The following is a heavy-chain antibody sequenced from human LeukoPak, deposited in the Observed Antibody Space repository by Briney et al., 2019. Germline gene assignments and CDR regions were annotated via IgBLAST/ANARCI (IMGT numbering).Heavy chain of an antibody. CDR2: ISSSGSTI. J-gene: IGHJ6*03. D-gene: IGHD3-10*01. CDR1: GFTFSSYS. V-gene: IGHV3-48*04. Sequence: GGSLRLSCAASGFTFSSYSMNWVRQAPGKGLEWVSYISSSGSTIYYADSVKGRFTISRDNAKNTLYLQMNSLRAGDTAVYYCAKGYYGSGSYSLYYMDVWGKGTTVTVSS. CDR3: AKGYYGSGSYSLYYMDV.